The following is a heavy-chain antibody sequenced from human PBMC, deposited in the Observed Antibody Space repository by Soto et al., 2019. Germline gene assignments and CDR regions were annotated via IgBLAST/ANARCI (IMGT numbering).Heavy chain of an antibody. CDR3: ARRGISPGSWYFDY. CDR1: GGSISSYH. CDR2: LYYSGST. Sequence: QVQLQESGPGLVKPSETLSLTCTVSGGSISSYHWSWIRQPPGKGLEWIGYLYYSGSTNYNPSLMSRATKSVETSKNQYSLNLTSVNAADTAVYYCARRGISPGSWYFDYWGQGTLVTVSS. V-gene: IGHV4-59*01. J-gene: IGHJ4*02. D-gene: IGHD1-20*01.